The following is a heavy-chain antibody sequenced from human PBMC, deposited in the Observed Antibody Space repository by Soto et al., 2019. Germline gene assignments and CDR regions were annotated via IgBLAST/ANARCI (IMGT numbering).Heavy chain of an antibody. Sequence: QVQLVQSGAEVKKPGASVKVSCKASGYTFTSYDINWVRQATGQGLEWMGWMNPNRGKTGYAQKFQVRVTMTKNTSISTAYMELSSLRSEDTAVDYCARIGSSWHSCYYYSYGMDVWGQGTTVTVS. CDR3: ARIGSSWHSCYYYSYGMDV. D-gene: IGHD6-13*01. CDR1: GYTFTSYD. CDR2: MNPNRGKT. V-gene: IGHV1-8*01. J-gene: IGHJ6*02.